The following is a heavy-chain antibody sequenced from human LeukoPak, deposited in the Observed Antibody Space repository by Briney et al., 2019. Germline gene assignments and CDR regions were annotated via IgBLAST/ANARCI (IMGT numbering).Heavy chain of an antibody. CDR2: ISSSSSTI. V-gene: IGHV3-48*01. CDR3: ARETYYYDSSGYWVLDY. J-gene: IGHJ4*02. Sequence: PGGSLRLSCAAPGFTFSSYSMNWVRQAPGKGLEWVSYISSSSSTIYYADSVKGRFTISRDNAKNSLYLQMNSLRAEDTAVYYCARETYYYDSSGYWVLDYWGQGTLVSVSS. CDR1: GFTFSSYS. D-gene: IGHD3-22*01.